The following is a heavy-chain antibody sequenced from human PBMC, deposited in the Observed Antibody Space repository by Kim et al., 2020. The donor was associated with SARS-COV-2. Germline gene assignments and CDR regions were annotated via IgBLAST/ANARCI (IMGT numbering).Heavy chain of an antibody. V-gene: IGHV1-69*13. Sequence: SVKVSCKASGGTFSSYAISWVRQAPGQGLEWMGGIIPIFGTANYAQKFQGRVTITADESTSTAYMELSSLRSEDTAVYYCARQVMITFGGVIVPGSYFDYWGQGTLVTVSS. D-gene: IGHD3-16*02. CDR3: ARQVMITFGGVIVPGSYFDY. CDR1: GGTFSSYA. J-gene: IGHJ4*02. CDR2: IIPIFGTA.